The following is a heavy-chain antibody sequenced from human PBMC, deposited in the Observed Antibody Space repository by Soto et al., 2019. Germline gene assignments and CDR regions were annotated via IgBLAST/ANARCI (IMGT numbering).Heavy chain of an antibody. CDR2: IYYSGIT. Sequence: QVQLQESGPGLVKPSETLSLTCTVSDDSISPYYWSWIRQPPGKGLEWIGYIYYSGITNYNPSLKSRVTISVDTSKNPFSLKLSSVTAADTAVYYCARRSYGAFDFWGKGTIVTVSS. V-gene: IGHV4-59*08. CDR3: ARRSYGAFDF. CDR1: DDSISPYY. J-gene: IGHJ3*01. D-gene: IGHD1-26*01.